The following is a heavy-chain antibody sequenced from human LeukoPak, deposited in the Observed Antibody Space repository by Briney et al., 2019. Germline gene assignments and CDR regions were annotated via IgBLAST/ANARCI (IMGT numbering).Heavy chain of an antibody. V-gene: IGHV3-66*01. CDR1: GFTVSSNY. CDR3: AKDWSSGWPYFFDY. CDR2: IYSGGST. J-gene: IGHJ4*02. Sequence: GGSLRLSCAASGFTVSSNYMSWVRQAPGKGLEWVSVIYSGGSTYYADSVKGRFTISRDNSKNTLFLQMNSLRAEDTAVYYCAKDWSSGWPYFFDYWGQGTLVTVSS. D-gene: IGHD6-19*01.